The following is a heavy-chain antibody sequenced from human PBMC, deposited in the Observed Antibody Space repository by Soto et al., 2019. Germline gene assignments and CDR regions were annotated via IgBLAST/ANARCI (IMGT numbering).Heavy chain of an antibody. CDR3: VRAVHTYYYGSGSYIYGMDV. CDR2: IIPIFGTA. D-gene: IGHD3-10*01. V-gene: IGHV1-69*01. CDR1: GGTFSSYA. Sequence: QVQLVQSGAEVKKPGSSVKVSCKASGGTFSSYAISWVRQAPGQGLEWMGGIIPIFGTANYAQKFQGRVTITADESTSTAYMELSSLRSEDTAVYYCVRAVHTYYYGSGSYIYGMDVWGQGTTVTVSS. J-gene: IGHJ6*02.